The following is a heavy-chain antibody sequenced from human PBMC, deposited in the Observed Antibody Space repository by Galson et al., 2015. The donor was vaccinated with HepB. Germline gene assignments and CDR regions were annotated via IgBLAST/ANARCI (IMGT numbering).Heavy chain of an antibody. J-gene: IGHJ4*02. CDR1: GGTFSTYA. Sequence: SVKVSCKASGGTFSTYAISWVRQAPGQGLEWMGGITPIFGTANYAPKFQGRVTITADESTSTAYMELSSLKSDDTAVYYCAREGIAAAANPVDYWGQGTQVTVSS. D-gene: IGHD6-13*01. V-gene: IGHV1-69*13. CDR2: ITPIFGTA. CDR3: AREGIAAAANPVDY.